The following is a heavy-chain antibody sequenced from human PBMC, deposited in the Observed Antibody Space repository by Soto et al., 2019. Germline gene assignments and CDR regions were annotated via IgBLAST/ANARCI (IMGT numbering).Heavy chain of an antibody. D-gene: IGHD6-6*01. Sequence: SWVSQTTGKGLEWVSAISGSGGSTYYADSVKGRFTISRDNSKNTLYLQMNSLRAEDTAVYYCAKDRGQQLGPTDFGFCGQGILGTLSS. CDR2: ISGSGGST. V-gene: IGHV3-23*01. J-gene: IGHJ5*01. CDR3: AKDRGQQLGPTDFGF.